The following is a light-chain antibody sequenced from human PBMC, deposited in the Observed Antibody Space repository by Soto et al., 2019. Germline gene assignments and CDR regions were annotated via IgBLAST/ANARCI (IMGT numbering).Light chain of an antibody. CDR1: SSNIGATYH. Sequence: QSVLTQPPSVSGAPGQRVTISCTGSSSNIGATYHVHWYQQLPGTAPKLLIYGNSNRPSGVPDRFSGSKSGTSASLAITGLQAEDEADYYRQSYDSSLSGSVFGGGTKLTVL. CDR3: QSYDSSLSGSV. CDR2: GNS. J-gene: IGLJ3*02. V-gene: IGLV1-40*01.